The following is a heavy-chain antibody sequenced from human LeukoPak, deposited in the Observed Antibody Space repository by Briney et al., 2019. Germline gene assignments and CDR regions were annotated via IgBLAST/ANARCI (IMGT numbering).Heavy chain of an antibody. CDR3: ARRWGSGWYDY. J-gene: IGHJ4*02. Sequence: SETLSLTCTVSGGSINNGGYYWSWIRQHPGKGLEWIGYIYYSGSSYYNPSLRSRVTISVDTSKNQFSLKLSSVTAADTAVYYCARRWGSGWYDYWGQGTLVTVSS. CDR1: GGSINNGGYY. CDR2: IYYSGSS. V-gene: IGHV4-30-4*01. D-gene: IGHD6-19*01.